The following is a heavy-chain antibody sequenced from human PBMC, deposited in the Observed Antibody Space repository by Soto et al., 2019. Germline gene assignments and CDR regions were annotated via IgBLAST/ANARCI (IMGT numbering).Heavy chain of an antibody. V-gene: IGHV4-34*01. Sequence: QVQLQQWGAGLLKPSETLSLTCAVYGGSFSGYYWTWIRQPPGKGLEWIGEINHSGSTNCNPSLNSRVTISVDTSKNQFSLKLSSVTAAATAVYYCARASTTRGYSYDPHYGGQGTLVTVSS. CDR2: INHSGST. J-gene: IGHJ4*02. CDR1: GGSFSGYY. CDR3: ARASTTRGYSYDPHY. D-gene: IGHD5-18*01.